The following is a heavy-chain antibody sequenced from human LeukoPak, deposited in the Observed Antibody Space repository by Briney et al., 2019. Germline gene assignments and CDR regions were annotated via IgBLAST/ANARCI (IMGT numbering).Heavy chain of an antibody. CDR3: ALTSANWFDP. Sequence: GESLKISCKGSGYRFTNYWIGWVRQMPGIGPEWMGIIYPGDSSTRYSPSFQGQVTISVDKSISIAYLQWTSLKASDTGMYYCALTSANWFDPWGQGTLVTVSS. CDR1: GYRFTNYW. J-gene: IGHJ5*02. D-gene: IGHD7-27*01. CDR2: IYPGDSST. V-gene: IGHV5-51*01.